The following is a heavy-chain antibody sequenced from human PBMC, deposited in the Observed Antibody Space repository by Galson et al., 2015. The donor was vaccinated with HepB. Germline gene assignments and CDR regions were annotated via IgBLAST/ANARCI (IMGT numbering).Heavy chain of an antibody. CDR2: IYWNDDK. CDR3: AHSPRYCSSTGCLEYGMDV. CDR1: GFSLSTSGVG. J-gene: IGHJ6*02. V-gene: IGHV2-5*01. Sequence: PALVKPTQTLTLTCTFSGFSLSTSGVGVGWIRQPPGKALEWLALIYWNDDKRYGPSLKSRLTITKDTSKNQVVLTKTNMDPVDTATYYCAHSPRYCSSTGCLEYGMDVWGQGTTVTVSS. D-gene: IGHD2-2*01.